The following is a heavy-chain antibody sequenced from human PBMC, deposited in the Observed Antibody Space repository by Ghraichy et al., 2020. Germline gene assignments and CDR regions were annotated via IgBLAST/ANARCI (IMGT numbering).Heavy chain of an antibody. Sequence: GGSLRLSCVGSGFSFDGNNMNWVRQAPGKSLEWVSCITSSGRTIAYADSVRGRFTISRDNAQNSLYLQMKSLRDEDTAVYYCARGSMVVRYFYYDGMDVWGQGTTVTVSS. CDR1: GFSFDGNN. V-gene: IGHV3-48*02. J-gene: IGHJ6*02. D-gene: IGHD2-21*01. CDR3: ARGSMVVRYFYYDGMDV. CDR2: ITSSGRTI.